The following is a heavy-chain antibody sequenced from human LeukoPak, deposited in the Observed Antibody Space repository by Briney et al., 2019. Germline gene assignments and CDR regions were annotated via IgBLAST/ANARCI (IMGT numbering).Heavy chain of an antibody. Sequence: ASVKVSCKASGYTFTSYGISWVRQAPGQGFEWMGWISAYNGNTNYAQKLQGRVTMTTDTSTSTAYMELRSLRSDDTAVYYCARDIVVVVAATRNDAFDIWGQGTMVIVSS. CDR1: GYTFTSYG. D-gene: IGHD2-15*01. CDR2: ISAYNGNT. J-gene: IGHJ3*02. V-gene: IGHV1-18*01. CDR3: ARDIVVVVAATRNDAFDI.